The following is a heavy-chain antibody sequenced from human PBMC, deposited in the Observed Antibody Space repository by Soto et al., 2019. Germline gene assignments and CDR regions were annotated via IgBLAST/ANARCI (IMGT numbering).Heavy chain of an antibody. D-gene: IGHD1-26*01. Sequence: PGGSLRLSCAASGFSFSDYGMHWVRQAPGKGLEWVAVISHYETKKYFEDSVKGRFTISRDNSKNTVYLQLNSLRAEDTAVYYCGKDGVGGSNRYQLDKGGQGTLVTVSS. V-gene: IGHV3-30*18. J-gene: IGHJ4*02. CDR2: ISHYETKK. CDR1: GFSFSDYG. CDR3: GKDGVGGSNRYQLDK.